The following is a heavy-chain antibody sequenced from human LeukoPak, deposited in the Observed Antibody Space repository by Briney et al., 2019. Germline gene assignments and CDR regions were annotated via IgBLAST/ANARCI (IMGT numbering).Heavy chain of an antibody. CDR1: GFTFSNYY. V-gene: IGHV1-2*02. J-gene: IGHJ5*02. CDR3: ARVNLGANARGPWFDP. D-gene: IGHD1-26*01. Sequence: ASVKVSCKASGFTFSNYYLHWVRQAPGQGLEWLGWINLNSGATNYAQKLQGRVTMTRDTSISTAYMEVSSLRSDDTAVYYCARVNLGANARGPWFDPWGQGTLVTVSS. CDR2: INLNSGAT.